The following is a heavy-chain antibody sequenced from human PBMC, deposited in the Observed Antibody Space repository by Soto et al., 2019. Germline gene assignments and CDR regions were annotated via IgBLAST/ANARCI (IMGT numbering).Heavy chain of an antibody. CDR3: ARHHRTTSDFPSTYYMDV. CDR1: GGSISSSSYY. Sequence: SETLSLTCTVSGGSISSSSYYWGWIRQPPGKGLEWIGSIYYSGSTYYNPSLKSRVTISVDTSKNQFSLKLSSVTAADTAVYYCARHHRTTSDFPSTYYMDVWGKGTTVTVSS. CDR2: IYYSGST. J-gene: IGHJ6*03. V-gene: IGHV4-39*01. D-gene: IGHD3-3*01.